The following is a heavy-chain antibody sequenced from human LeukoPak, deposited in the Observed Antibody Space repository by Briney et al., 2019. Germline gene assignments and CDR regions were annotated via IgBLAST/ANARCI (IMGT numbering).Heavy chain of an antibody. CDR1: GYTFTGSY. Sequence: ASVKVSCKASGYTFTGSYIHWMRQAPGQGHEWMGWINPNSGGTKYAQNFQGRVTVTRDTSTSTAYMELSGLRADDTAVYYCARLVSARPGFGGDYWGQGTLVTVSS. V-gene: IGHV1-2*02. CDR2: INPNSGGT. CDR3: ARLVSARPGFGGDY. D-gene: IGHD6-6*01. J-gene: IGHJ4*02.